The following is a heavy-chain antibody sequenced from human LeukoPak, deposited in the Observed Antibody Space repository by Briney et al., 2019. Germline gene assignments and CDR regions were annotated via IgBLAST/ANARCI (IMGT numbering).Heavy chain of an antibody. CDR3: ARDYYGDYYFDY. J-gene: IGHJ4*02. V-gene: IGHV3-21*01. CDR1: GFTFTTYS. CDR2: ISSSSTYM. D-gene: IGHD4-17*01. Sequence: GGSLRLSCAASGFTFTTYSINWVRQAPGKGLEWVSSISSSSTYMDYADSVKGRFTISRDKAKNSLYLQMNSLRAEDTAVYYCARDYYGDYYFDYWGQGTLVTVSS.